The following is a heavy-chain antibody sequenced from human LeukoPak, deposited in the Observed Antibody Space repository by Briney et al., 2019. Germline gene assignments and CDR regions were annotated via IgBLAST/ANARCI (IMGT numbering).Heavy chain of an antibody. V-gene: IGHV3-33*01. CDR3: AREQDEGATEDPYYYYGMDV. D-gene: IGHD1-26*01. CDR1: GFTFSSYG. Sequence: GGSLRLSCAASGFTFSSYGMHWVRQTPGKGLEWVAVIWYDGSNKYYADSVKGRFTISRDNSKNTLYLQMNSLRAEHTAVYYCAREQDEGATEDPYYYYGMDVWGQGTTVTVSS. CDR2: IWYDGSNK. J-gene: IGHJ6*02.